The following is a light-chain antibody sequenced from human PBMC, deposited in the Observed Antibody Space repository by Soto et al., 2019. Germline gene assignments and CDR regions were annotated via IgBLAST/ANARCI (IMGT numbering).Light chain of an antibody. CDR3: QQYNNWPAYT. Sequence: EIVMTQSPATLSVSPGERATLSCRASQSVSSNLAWYQQKPGQAPRLLIYGASTRATGIPARFSGSGSGTEFSLTISSLPSEDFAVYYCQQYNNWPAYTFGQGTKLETK. J-gene: IGKJ2*01. CDR2: GAS. CDR1: QSVSSN. V-gene: IGKV3-15*01.